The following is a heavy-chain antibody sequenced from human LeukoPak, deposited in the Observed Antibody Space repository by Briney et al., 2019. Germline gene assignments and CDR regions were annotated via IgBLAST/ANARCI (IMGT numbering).Heavy chain of an antibody. CDR2: IRGGGGVK. D-gene: IGHD5-18*01. J-gene: IGHJ3*02. V-gene: IGHV3-23*01. CDR1: GFIFDDYA. CDR3: AKSSHSYGNDALDI. Sequence: PGGSLRLSCAASGFIFDDYAMHWVRQAPGKGLEYVSVIRGGGGVKYYAASVKGRFTISRDNSKNTLYLQMNSLRAEDTAVYYYAKSSHSYGNDALDIWGQGTKVTVSS.